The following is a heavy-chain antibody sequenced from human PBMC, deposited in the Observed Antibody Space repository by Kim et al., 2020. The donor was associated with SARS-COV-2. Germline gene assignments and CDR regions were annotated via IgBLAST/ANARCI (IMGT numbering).Heavy chain of an antibody. D-gene: IGHD3-10*01. V-gene: IGHV3-23*03. CDR3: ARNPPAMVRGVVDY. J-gene: IGHJ4*02. Sequence: ADSGKGRFTISRDNSKNTLYLQMNSLRAEDPAVYYCARNPPAMVRGVVDYWGQGTLVTVSS.